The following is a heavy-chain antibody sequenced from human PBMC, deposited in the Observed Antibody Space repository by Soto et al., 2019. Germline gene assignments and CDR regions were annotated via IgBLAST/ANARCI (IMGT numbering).Heavy chain of an antibody. J-gene: IGHJ6*02. V-gene: IGHV4-34*01. CDR3: ARGTQWLADYYYYGMDV. CDR2: INHSGST. CDR1: GGSFSGYY. Sequence: PSETLSLTCAVYGGSFSGYYWSWIRQPPGKGLEGIGEINHSGSTNYNPSLKSRVTISVDTSKNQFSLKLSSVTAADTAVYYCARGTQWLADYYYYGMDVWGQGTTVTVSS. D-gene: IGHD6-19*01.